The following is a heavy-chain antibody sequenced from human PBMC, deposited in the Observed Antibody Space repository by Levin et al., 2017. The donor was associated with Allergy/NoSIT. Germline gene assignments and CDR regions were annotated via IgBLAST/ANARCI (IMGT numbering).Heavy chain of an antibody. CDR3: ARARSGSVKGGDI. CDR2: INPNTGGT. D-gene: IGHD1-26*01. V-gene: IGHV1-2*02. CDR1: GYIFTGYY. Sequence: PGESLKISCKASGYIFTGYYMHWVRQAPGQGLEWMGWINPNTGGTDLAQQYQGRVTMTRDTSISTVYMELITLRSDDTAVYYCARARSGSVKGGDIWGQGSLVTVSS. J-gene: IGHJ4*02.